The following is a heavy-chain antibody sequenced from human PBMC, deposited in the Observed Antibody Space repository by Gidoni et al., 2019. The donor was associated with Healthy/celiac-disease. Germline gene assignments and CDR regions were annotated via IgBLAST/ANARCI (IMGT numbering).Heavy chain of an antibody. D-gene: IGHD4-17*01. Sequence: EVQLLESVGGLVKPGGSLRLACAASGFTFSSDAMIWVRQAPGKGLEWVSAISGSGGSTYYADSVKGRFTISRDNSKNTLYLQMNSLRAEDTAVYYCANDDDGDLGDYWGQGTLVTVSS. J-gene: IGHJ4*02. CDR1: GFTFSSDA. V-gene: IGHV3-23*01. CDR2: ISGSGGST. CDR3: ANDDDGDLGDY.